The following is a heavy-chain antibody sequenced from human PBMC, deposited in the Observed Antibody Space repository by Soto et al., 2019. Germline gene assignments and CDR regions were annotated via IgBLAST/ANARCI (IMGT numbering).Heavy chain of an antibody. V-gene: IGHV1-69*12. CDR2: IIPIFGTT. D-gene: IGHD5-12*01. J-gene: IGHJ5*02. CDR3: AKDGGRDGYFGNWFDP. CDR1: GGTFSNYA. Sequence: QVQLVQSGAEVKKPGSSVKVSCKASGGTFSNYAITWVRQAPGQGLEWMGGIIPIFGTTNYAQKFQGRVTSTADESTTTAYMELSSLRSEDTAVYYCAKDGGRDGYFGNWFDPWGQGTLVTVSS.